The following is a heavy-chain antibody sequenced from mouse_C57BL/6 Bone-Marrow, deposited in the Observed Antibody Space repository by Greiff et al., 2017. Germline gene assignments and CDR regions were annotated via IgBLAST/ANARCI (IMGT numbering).Heavy chain of an antibody. CDR1: EYEFPSYD. CDR3: ARRGNYGEYVDV. CDR2: INSDGGST. V-gene: IGHV5-2*01. D-gene: IGHD2-1*01. J-gene: IGHJ1*03. Sequence: VQLQQSGGGLVQPGESLKLSCESNEYEFPSYDMSWVRKTPEKRLELVAAINSDGGSTYYPDTMERRCIIAIDKSKKTIYLQMSSLRSEDSALYYCARRGNYGEYVDVWGTGTTVTVSA.